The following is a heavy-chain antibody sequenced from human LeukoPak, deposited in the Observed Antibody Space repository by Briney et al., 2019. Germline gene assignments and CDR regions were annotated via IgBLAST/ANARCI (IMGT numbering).Heavy chain of an antibody. V-gene: IGHV1-69*13. Sequence: GASVKVSCKASGGTFSSYAISWVRQAPGQGLEWMGGIIPIFGTANYAQKFQGRVTITADESTSTAYMELSSLRSEDTAAYYCARVGRRYFDWLPHAAYYYYMDVWGKGTTVTISS. J-gene: IGHJ6*03. CDR1: GGTFSSYA. CDR3: ARVGRRYFDWLPHAAYYYYMDV. D-gene: IGHD3-9*01. CDR2: IIPIFGTA.